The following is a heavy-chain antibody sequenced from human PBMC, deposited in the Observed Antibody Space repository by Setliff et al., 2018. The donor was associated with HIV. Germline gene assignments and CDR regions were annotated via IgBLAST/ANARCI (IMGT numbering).Heavy chain of an antibody. Sequence: PSETLSLTCKVSGASISSYYWSWVRQPPGKGLEWIGYIYNSGYSNSKPSRKSRVTMSLDTSKNQFSLELTSVTAADTAVYFCARGDGYRSNDAYYDTGMDVWGQGITVTVSS. J-gene: IGHJ6*02. V-gene: IGHV4-59*01. CDR2: IYNSGYS. CDR1: GASISSYY. CDR3: ARGDGYRSNDAYYDTGMDV. D-gene: IGHD5-12*01.